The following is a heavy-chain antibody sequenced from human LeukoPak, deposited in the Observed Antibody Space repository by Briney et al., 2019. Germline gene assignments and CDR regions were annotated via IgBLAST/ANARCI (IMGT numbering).Heavy chain of an antibody. J-gene: IGHJ4*02. Sequence: ASVKVSGKASGYTFTSYDINWVRQATGQGLEWMEWMNPNSGNTGYAQKFQGRVTITRNTSISTAYMELSSLRSEDTAVYYCARGRYYDFWSGHSRYYFDYWGQGTLVTVSS. V-gene: IGHV1-8*03. CDR2: MNPNSGNT. CDR1: GYTFTSYD. D-gene: IGHD3-3*01. CDR3: ARGRYYDFWSGHSRYYFDY.